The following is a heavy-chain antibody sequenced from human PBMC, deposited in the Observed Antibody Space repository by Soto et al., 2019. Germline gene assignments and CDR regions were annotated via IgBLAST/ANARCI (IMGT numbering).Heavy chain of an antibody. V-gene: IGHV1-2*02. Sequence: QAQLVQSGAEVTQPGASVKVSCEASGYSFTVYYIHWVRQAPGQGLEWMGWVNPNTGGTKYALKFQGAVTMTRDTSINTAYLELSRLKSDDTAVYYCARQLAYCAGECYTEPIHYWGQGTLVTVSS. CDR3: ARQLAYCAGECYTEPIHY. CDR1: GYSFTVYY. J-gene: IGHJ4*02. D-gene: IGHD2-21*01. CDR2: VNPNTGGT.